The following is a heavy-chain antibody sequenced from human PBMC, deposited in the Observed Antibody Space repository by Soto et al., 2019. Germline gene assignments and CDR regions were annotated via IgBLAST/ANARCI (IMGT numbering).Heavy chain of an antibody. J-gene: IGHJ5*02. CDR2: ISAYNGNT. CDR1: GYTFTSYG. D-gene: IGHD5-18*01. CDR3: AIILSVYSYGPFHNLFAP. V-gene: IGHV1-18*01. Sequence: ASVKVSCKASGYTFTSYGISWVRQAPGQGLEWMGWISAYNGNTNYAQKLQGRVTMTTDTSTSTAYMELRSLRSDDTAVYYCAIILSVYSYGPFHNLFAPSAQGTLVTVSS.